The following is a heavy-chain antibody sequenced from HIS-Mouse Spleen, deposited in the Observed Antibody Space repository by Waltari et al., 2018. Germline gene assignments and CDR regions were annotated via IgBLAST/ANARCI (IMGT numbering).Heavy chain of an antibody. Sequence: QVQLVESGGGVVQPGRSLRLSCAASGFTFSSYGRHWVRQAPGKGMAWVAVIYYDGSKKYYADSVKGRFTISRDNSKNTLYLQMNSLRAEDTAVYYCATLSWGYEYNSFDYWGQGTLVTVSS. CDR2: IYYDGSKK. J-gene: IGHJ4*02. CDR1: GFTFSSYG. V-gene: IGHV3-30*03. D-gene: IGHD6-13*01. CDR3: ATLSWGYEYNSFDY.